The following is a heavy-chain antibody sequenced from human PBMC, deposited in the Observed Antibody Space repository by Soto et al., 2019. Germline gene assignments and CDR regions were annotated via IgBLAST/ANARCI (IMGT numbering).Heavy chain of an antibody. Sequence: SETLSLTCTVSGGSISSSSYYWGWIRQPPGKGLEWIGSIYYSGSTYYNPSLKSRVTISVDTSKNQFSLKLSSVTAADTAVYYCARIKYSYGAIDYWGQGTLVTVSS. CDR2: IYYSGST. CDR3: ARIKYSYGAIDY. D-gene: IGHD5-18*01. CDR1: GGSISSSSYY. J-gene: IGHJ4*02. V-gene: IGHV4-39*01.